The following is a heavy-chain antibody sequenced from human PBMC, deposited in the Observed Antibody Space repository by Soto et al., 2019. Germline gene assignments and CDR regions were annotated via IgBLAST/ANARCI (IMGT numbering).Heavy chain of an antibody. V-gene: IGHV4-59*01. Sequence: PSETLSLTCPVSGGSISTYYWSWIRQPPGKGLEWIGYIYYNGRTNYNPSLESRVTISLDTSKSQFSLKLSSVSAADTAVYYCARDGSGYDFWSGPYFFDYWGPGTLVTVSS. CDR1: GGSISTYY. J-gene: IGHJ4*02. CDR3: ARDGSGYDFWSGPYFFDY. CDR2: IYYNGRT. D-gene: IGHD3-3*01.